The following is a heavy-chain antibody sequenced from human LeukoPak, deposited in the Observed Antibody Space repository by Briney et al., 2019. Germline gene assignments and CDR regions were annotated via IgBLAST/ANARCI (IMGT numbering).Heavy chain of an antibody. J-gene: IGHJ3*02. Sequence: GASVKVSCKASGYTFTSYDINWVRQATGQGLEWMGWMNPNSSNTGYAQKFQGRVTMTRNTSISTAYMELSSLRSEDTAVYYCARGPSVRRGIFGVVISSRDAFDIWGQGTMVTVSS. CDR2: MNPNSSNT. CDR3: ARGPSVRRGIFGVVISSRDAFDI. V-gene: IGHV1-8*01. D-gene: IGHD3-3*01. CDR1: GYTFTSYD.